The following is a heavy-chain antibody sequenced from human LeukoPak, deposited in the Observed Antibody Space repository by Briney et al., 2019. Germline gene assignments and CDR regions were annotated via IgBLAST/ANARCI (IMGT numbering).Heavy chain of an antibody. Sequence: GGSLRLSCAASGFTFSNAWMSWVRQAPGKGLEWVGRIKSKTDGGTTDYAAPVKGRFTISRDDSKNTLYLQMNSLKTEDTAVYYCTTAPRGYCSGGSCSFAFDIWGQGTMVTVSS. D-gene: IGHD2-15*01. CDR3: TTAPRGYCSGGSCSFAFDI. V-gene: IGHV3-15*01. CDR2: IKSKTDGGTT. J-gene: IGHJ3*02. CDR1: GFTFSNAW.